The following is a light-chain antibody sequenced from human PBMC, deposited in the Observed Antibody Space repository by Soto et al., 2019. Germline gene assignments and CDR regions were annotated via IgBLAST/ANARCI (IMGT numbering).Light chain of an antibody. CDR2: GAS. CDR1: QSVTSNY. CDR3: QLYGKAPT. J-gene: IGKJ1*01. Sequence: EIGLKQSPGTLSLSPGERATLSCRASQSVTSNYVAWYQQKPGQAPSLVIYGASSRATGIPDRFSGSGSGSDFPHTISKQEPEYLAVDYFQLYGKAPTVGQGTKVEIK. V-gene: IGKV3-20*01.